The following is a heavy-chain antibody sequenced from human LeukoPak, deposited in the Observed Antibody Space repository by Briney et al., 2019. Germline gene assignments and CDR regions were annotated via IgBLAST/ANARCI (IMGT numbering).Heavy chain of an antibody. CDR3: AKDSVRYSSSPIDY. Sequence: GGSLRLSCAASRFTFSSCWMSWVRQSPEKGLEWAANINPDGSATYYVDSVKGRFTISRDNSKNTLYLQMNSLRVEDTAVYYCAKDSVRYSSSPIDYWGQGTLVTVSS. CDR1: RFTFSSCW. CDR2: INPDGSAT. V-gene: IGHV3-7*03. D-gene: IGHD6-13*01. J-gene: IGHJ4*02.